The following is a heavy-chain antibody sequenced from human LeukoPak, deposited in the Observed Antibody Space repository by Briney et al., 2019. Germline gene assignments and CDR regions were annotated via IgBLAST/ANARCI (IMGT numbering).Heavy chain of an antibody. CDR2: ISSSSSYI. Sequence: GGSLRLSCAASGFTFDDYGMSWVRQAPGKGLEWVSSISSSSSYIYYADSVKGRFTISRDNAKNSLYLQMNSLRAEDTAVYYCARDWFHAIDYWGQGTLVTVSS. V-gene: IGHV3-21*01. J-gene: IGHJ4*02. D-gene: IGHD2/OR15-2a*01. CDR1: GFTFDDYG. CDR3: ARDWFHAIDY.